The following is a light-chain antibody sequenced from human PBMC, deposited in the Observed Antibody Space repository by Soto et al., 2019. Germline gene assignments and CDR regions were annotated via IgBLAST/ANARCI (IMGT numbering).Light chain of an antibody. Sequence: EIVMTQSPATLSVSPGERATLSCRASQSVSSNLAWYQQKPGQAPRLLIYGASTWATGIPARFSGSGSGTEFTLTISSLQSEDFAVYYCQQYNNWPVWTFGQGTKVEIK. CDR2: GAS. CDR1: QSVSSN. CDR3: QQYNNWPVWT. V-gene: IGKV3-15*01. J-gene: IGKJ1*01.